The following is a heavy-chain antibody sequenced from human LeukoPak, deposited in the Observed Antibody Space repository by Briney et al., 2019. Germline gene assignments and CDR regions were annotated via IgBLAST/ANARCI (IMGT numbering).Heavy chain of an antibody. CDR2: ISGSGDRT. J-gene: IGHJ3*02. Sequence: GGSLRLSCAASGFTFSSYAMSWVRQAPGKGLGWVSAISGSGDRTYNADSVKGRVTISRDNSKNTLYMQMSSLRADTTAVYYRAKRRRVPAAISDAFDIWGQGTMVTVSS. CDR3: AKRRRVPAAISDAFDI. D-gene: IGHD2-2*02. V-gene: IGHV3-23*01. CDR1: GFTFSSYA.